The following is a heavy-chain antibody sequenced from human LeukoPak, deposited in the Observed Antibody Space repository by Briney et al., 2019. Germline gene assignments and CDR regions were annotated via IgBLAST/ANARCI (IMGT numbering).Heavy chain of an antibody. J-gene: IGHJ4*02. V-gene: IGHV4-34*01. CDR1: GGSFSGYH. Sequence: SETLSLTCAVYGGSFSGYHWSWIRQPPGKGLEWIGEINHSGSTNYNPSLKSRVTISVDTSKNQFSLKLSSVTAADTAVYYCAVDYGDYAEYFDYWGQGTLVTVSS. CDR2: INHSGST. CDR3: AVDYGDYAEYFDY. D-gene: IGHD4-17*01.